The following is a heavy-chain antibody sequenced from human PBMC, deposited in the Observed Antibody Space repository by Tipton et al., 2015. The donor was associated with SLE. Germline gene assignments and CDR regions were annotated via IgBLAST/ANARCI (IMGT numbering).Heavy chain of an antibody. Sequence: SLRLSCAASGFTFSSYDMHWVRQATGKGLEWVSAIGTAGDTYYPGSVKGRFTISRDTSKNTLYLQMNSLTAEDTAVYYCAKGVTAYCGGNCYSNAFDVWGQGTLVTVSS. J-gene: IGHJ3*01. CDR1: GFTFSSYD. V-gene: IGHV3-13*01. CDR2: IGTAGDT. CDR3: AKGVTAYCGGNCYSNAFDV. D-gene: IGHD2-21*01.